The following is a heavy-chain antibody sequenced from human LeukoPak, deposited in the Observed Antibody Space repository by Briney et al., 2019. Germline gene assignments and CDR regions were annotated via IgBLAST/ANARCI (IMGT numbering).Heavy chain of an antibody. Sequence: GASVKVSCKASEYTFANYAMHWVRQAPGQRLEWMGWINAGNGNTKYSQKFQGRVTITRDTSASTAYMELSSLRSGDTAVYYCARPTYYYDSSGQNWFDPWGQGTLVTVSS. CDR3: ARPTYYYDSSGQNWFDP. D-gene: IGHD3-22*01. CDR2: INAGNGNT. CDR1: EYTFANYA. J-gene: IGHJ5*02. V-gene: IGHV1-3*01.